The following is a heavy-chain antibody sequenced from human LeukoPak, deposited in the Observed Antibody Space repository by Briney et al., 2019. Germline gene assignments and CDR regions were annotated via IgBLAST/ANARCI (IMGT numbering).Heavy chain of an antibody. V-gene: IGHV1-2*02. J-gene: IGHJ4*02. D-gene: IGHD3-10*01. CDR2: INPNSGGT. Sequence: ASVKVSCKASGYTFTGYYMHWVRQAPGQGLEWMGWINPNSGGTNYAQKFQGRVTMTRDTSISTAYMELSRLRSDDTAVYYCARDNGYGSGSYNFWGQGTLVTVSS. CDR1: GYTFTGYY. CDR3: ARDNGYGSGSYNF.